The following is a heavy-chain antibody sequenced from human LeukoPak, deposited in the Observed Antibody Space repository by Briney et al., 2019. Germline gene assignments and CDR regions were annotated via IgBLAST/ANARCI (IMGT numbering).Heavy chain of an antibody. Sequence: GGSLRLSCAASGFTFSDYYMSWIRQAPGKGLEWVSAISGSGGSTYYADSVKGRFTISRDNSKNTLYLQMNSLRAEDTAVYYCAKRSQGTVYYFDYWGQGTLVTVSS. J-gene: IGHJ4*02. D-gene: IGHD3/OR15-3a*01. CDR1: GFTFSDYY. CDR3: AKRSQGTVYYFDY. CDR2: ISGSGGST. V-gene: IGHV3-23*01.